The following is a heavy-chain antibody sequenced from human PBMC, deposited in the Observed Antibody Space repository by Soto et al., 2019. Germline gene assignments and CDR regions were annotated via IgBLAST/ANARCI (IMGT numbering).Heavy chain of an antibody. J-gene: IGHJ6*03. CDR3: ARDQSPYSGGSMDV. CDR2: ISAYNGNT. V-gene: IGHV1-18*01. D-gene: IGHD2-15*01. Sequence: GASVKVSCKASGYTFTSYGISWVRQAPGQGLEWMGWISAYNGNTNYAQKFQGRVTMTRDTSTSTVYMELSSLRSEDTAVYYCARDQSPYSGGSMDVWGKGTTVTVSS. CDR1: GYTFTSYG.